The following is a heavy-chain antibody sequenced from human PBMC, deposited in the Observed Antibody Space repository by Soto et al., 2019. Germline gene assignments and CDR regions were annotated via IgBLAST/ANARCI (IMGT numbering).Heavy chain of an antibody. D-gene: IGHD2-2*01. V-gene: IGHV3-23*01. CDR3: AKDRRYCSSTSCKSTPCPLDY. Sequence: PGGSLRLSCAASGFTFSSYAMSWVRQAPGKGLEKVSAISGSGGSTYYADSVKGRFTISRDNSKNTLYLQMNSLRAEDTAVYYCAKDRRYCSSTSCKSTPCPLDYWGQGTLVTVSS. CDR1: GFTFSSYA. CDR2: ISGSGGST. J-gene: IGHJ4*02.